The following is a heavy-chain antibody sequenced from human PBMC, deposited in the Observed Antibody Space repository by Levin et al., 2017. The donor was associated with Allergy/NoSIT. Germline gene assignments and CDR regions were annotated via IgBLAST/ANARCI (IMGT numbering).Heavy chain of an antibody. CDR3: ARDQGVAATYAFDI. CDR2: IYHSGST. V-gene: IGHV4-30-2*01. D-gene: IGHD2-15*01. Sequence: SCAVSGGSISSGGYSWSWIRQPPGKGLEWIGYIYHSGSTYYNPSLKSRVTISVDRSKNQFSLKMSSVTAADTAVYYCARDQGVAATYAFDIWGQGTMVTVSS. J-gene: IGHJ3*02. CDR1: GGSISSGGYS.